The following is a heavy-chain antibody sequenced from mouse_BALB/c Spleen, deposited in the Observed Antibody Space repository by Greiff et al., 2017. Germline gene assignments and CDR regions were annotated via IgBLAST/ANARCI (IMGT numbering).Heavy chain of an antibody. D-gene: IGHD1-2*01. CDR2: IYPGDGDT. CDR1: GYTFTSYW. CDR3: ARSEDYGPFAY. Sequence: QVQLKQSGAELARPGASVKLSCKASGYTFTSYWMQWVKQRPGQGLEWIGAIYPGDGDTRYTQKFKGKATLTADKSSSTAYMQLSSLASEDSAVYYCARSEDYGPFAYWGQGTLVTVSA. V-gene: IGHV1-87*01. J-gene: IGHJ3*01.